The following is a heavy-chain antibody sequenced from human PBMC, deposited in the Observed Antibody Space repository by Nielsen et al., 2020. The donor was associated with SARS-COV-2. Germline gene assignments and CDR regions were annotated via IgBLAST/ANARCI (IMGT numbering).Heavy chain of an antibody. Sequence: SQTLSLTCAVYGGSFSGYYWSWIRQPPGKGLEWIGEINHSGSTNYNPSLKSRVTISVDTSKNQFSLKLSSVTAADTAVYYCVGYCSGGSCYSHGGYWGQGTLVTVSS. CDR2: INHSGST. D-gene: IGHD2-15*01. V-gene: IGHV4-34*01. CDR3: VGYCSGGSCYSHGGY. J-gene: IGHJ4*02. CDR1: GGSFSGYY.